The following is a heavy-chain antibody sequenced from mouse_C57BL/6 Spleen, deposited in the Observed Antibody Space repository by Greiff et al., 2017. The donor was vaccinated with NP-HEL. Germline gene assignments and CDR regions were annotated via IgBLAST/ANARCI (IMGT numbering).Heavy chain of an antibody. Sequence: EVKVEESGPGLVKPSQSLSLTCSVTGYSITSGYYWNWIRQFPGNKLEWMGYISYDGSNNYNPSLKNRISITRDTSKNQFFLKLNSVTTEDTATYYCARTSGDYAMDYWGQGTSVTVSS. D-gene: IGHD4-1*01. V-gene: IGHV3-6*01. CDR3: ARTSGDYAMDY. CDR1: GYSITSGYY. CDR2: ISYDGSN. J-gene: IGHJ4*01.